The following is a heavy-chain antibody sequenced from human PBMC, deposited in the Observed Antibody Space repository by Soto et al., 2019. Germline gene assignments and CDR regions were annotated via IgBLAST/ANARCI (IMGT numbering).Heavy chain of an antibody. V-gene: IGHV1-46*02. CDR3: ARGGHIAVVTASFDN. CDR2: IHPSGGGP. J-gene: IGHJ4*02. D-gene: IGHD2-21*02. CDR1: GYTFNTYY. Sequence: QVQLVQSGAEVRKPGASVKVSCRPSGYTFNTYYLHWLRQAPGQALEWMGVIHPSGGGPTYAQKFLGRVTVTSDTSTTTVFMELSSLRSDDTAVYYCARGGHIAVVTASFDNWGQGTLVTVSS.